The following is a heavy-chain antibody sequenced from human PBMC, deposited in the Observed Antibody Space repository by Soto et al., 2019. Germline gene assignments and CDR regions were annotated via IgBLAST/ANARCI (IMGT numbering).Heavy chain of an antibody. CDR1: GFTFGSYG. J-gene: IGHJ6*02. CDR3: AKVVYGGNPEKSYYGMDV. CDR2: ISYDGSHK. Sequence: PGGSLRLSCAASGFTFGSYGMHWVRQAPGKGLEWVAVISYDGSHKYYADSVKGRFTISRDNFENTLYVQMNSLRPEDTAVYYCAKVVYGGNPEKSYYGMDVWGQGTTVTVSS. V-gene: IGHV3-30*18. D-gene: IGHD2-15*01.